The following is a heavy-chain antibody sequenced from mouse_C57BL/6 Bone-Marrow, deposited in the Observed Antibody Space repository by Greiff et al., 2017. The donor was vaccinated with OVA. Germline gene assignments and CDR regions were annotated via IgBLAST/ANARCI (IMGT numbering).Heavy chain of an antibody. Sequence: EVQLQESVAELVRPGASVKLSCTASGFNIKNTYMHWVKQRPEQGLEWIGRIDPANDNTKYAPNFQGKATMTADTSSNTAYLQLSSLSSRDTVVYCCARGNFGSSFYAMDYWGQGTSVTVSS. J-gene: IGHJ4*01. CDR2: IDPANDNT. CDR1: GFNIKNTY. V-gene: IGHV14-3*01. D-gene: IGHD1-1*01. CDR3: ARGNFGSSFYAMDY.